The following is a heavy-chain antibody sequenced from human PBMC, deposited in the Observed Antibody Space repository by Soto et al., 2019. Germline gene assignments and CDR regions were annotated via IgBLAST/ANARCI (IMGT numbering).Heavy chain of an antibody. CDR3: AKLPLLLALGFDY. CDR1: GFTFSNYV. V-gene: IGHV3-23*01. D-gene: IGHD3-10*01. J-gene: IGHJ4*02. Sequence: GGSLRLSCAASGFTFSNYVMSWVRQAPGKGLEWVSSISGSGDNTYYADSVKGRFTISRDNSKNTLFLQMNSLRAEDTAVYYWAKLPLLLALGFDYCGQGTLVTVSS. CDR2: ISGSGDNT.